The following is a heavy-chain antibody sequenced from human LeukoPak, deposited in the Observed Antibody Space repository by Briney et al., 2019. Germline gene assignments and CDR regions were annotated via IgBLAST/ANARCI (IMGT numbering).Heavy chain of an antibody. CDR3: ARQGEWDYGDYVIFEY. CDR1: GGSISSYY. D-gene: IGHD4-17*01. CDR2: IYYSGRT. Sequence: SETLSLTCTVSGGSISSYYWSWIRQPPGKGLEGMGYIYYSGRTNYNPSLKSRVTISVDTSKNQFSLKLSSVTAADTAVYYCARQGEWDYGDYVIFEYWGQGTLVTVSS. J-gene: IGHJ4*02. V-gene: IGHV4-59*08.